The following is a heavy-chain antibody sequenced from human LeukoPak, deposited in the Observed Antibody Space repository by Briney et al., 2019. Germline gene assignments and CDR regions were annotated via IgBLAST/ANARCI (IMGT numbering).Heavy chain of an antibody. D-gene: IGHD3-10*01. CDR2: ISYSGSP. Sequence: SETLSLTCTVSGGSINSGDSYWGWIRQPPGKSLEWIGYISYSGSPYYNPSLRGRVAISGDTSKNQFSLRLGSVTAADTAIYYCARVPYGSGTYYFDFWGPGILVTVSS. J-gene: IGHJ4*02. V-gene: IGHV4-30-4*01. CDR1: GGSINSGDSY. CDR3: ARVPYGSGTYYFDF.